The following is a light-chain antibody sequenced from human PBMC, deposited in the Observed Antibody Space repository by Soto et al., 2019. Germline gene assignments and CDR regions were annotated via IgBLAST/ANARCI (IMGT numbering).Light chain of an antibody. V-gene: IGLV3-1*01. CDR3: QAWDSSTVV. CDR1: KLGEKY. Sequence: SYELTQPPSVSVSPGQTASITCSGDKLGEKYACWYQQKPGQSPVLVIYQDDDRPSGIPERFSGSNSGNTATLTIIGTQAMDEADYYCQAWDSSTVVFGGGTKLTVL. CDR2: QDD. J-gene: IGLJ2*01.